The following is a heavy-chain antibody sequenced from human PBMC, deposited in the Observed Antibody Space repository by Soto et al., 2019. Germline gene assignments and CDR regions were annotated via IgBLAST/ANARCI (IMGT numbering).Heavy chain of an antibody. V-gene: IGHV1-69*01. J-gene: IGHJ5*02. CDR1: GGTFSSYA. CDR2: IIPIFGTA. Sequence: QVQLVQSGAEVKKPGSSVKVSCKASGGTFSSYAISWERQAPGQGLEWMGGIIPIFGTANYAQKFQGRVTITADESTSTAYMELSSLRSEDTAVYYCARSRIVMGYSSSWYREDGWFDPWGQGTLVTVSS. D-gene: IGHD6-13*01. CDR3: ARSRIVMGYSSSWYREDGWFDP.